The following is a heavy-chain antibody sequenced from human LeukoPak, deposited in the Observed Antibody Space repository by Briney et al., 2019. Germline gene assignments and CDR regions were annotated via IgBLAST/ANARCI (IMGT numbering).Heavy chain of an antibody. V-gene: IGHV4-59*12. CDR3: ARARTGTYYYDMSQRRSFFDY. J-gene: IGHJ4*02. D-gene: IGHD3-22*01. CDR1: GGSISSYY. Sequence: SETLSLTCTVSGGSISSYYWSWIRQPPGKGLEWIGYMFYSGSTSYNPSLKSRVTISVDTSKNQFSLKLSSVTAADTAVYYCARARTGTYYYDMSQRRSFFDYWGQGTLVTVSS. CDR2: MFYSGST.